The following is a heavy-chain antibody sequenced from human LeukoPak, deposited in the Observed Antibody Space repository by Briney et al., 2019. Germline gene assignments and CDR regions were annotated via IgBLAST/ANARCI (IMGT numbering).Heavy chain of an antibody. CDR2: INSDGRGT. J-gene: IGHJ6*02. D-gene: IGHD2-15*01. CDR1: GFALNNYG. Sequence: GGALRLSCAASGFALNNYGMNWVGQGRGKGRMWVARINSDGRGTTYADPVKGGFTISRENEKKTLYLQMNSLRAEDTAVYYCARDRSRWSIAPDADVWGQGTTVTVSS. CDR3: ARDRSRWSIAPDADV. V-gene: IGHV3-74*03.